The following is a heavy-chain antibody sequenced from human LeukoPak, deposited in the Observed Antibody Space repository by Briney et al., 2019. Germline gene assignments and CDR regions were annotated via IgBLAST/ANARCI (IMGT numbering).Heavy chain of an antibody. Sequence: ASVKVSCTASGYSFTGYYMHWVRQAPGQGLEWMGWINPNSGGTNYAQKFQGRVTMTRDTSISTAYMELSRLRSDDTAVYYCARWDTGMAYWYFDLWGRGTLVTVSS. CDR3: ARWDTGMAYWYFDL. CDR2: INPNSGGT. D-gene: IGHD5-18*01. J-gene: IGHJ2*01. CDR1: GYSFTGYY. V-gene: IGHV1-2*02.